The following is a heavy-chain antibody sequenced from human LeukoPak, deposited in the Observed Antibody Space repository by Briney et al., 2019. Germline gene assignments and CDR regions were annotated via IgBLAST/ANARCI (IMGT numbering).Heavy chain of an antibody. J-gene: IGHJ4*02. Sequence: PSETLSLTCTVSCGSISSYSWRWIRQPPGKGLAWIGYIYYSGSTNFNHSLKSRVTISVDTSKNQFSLKLSSVTAADTAVYYCARHRIAAADQYYFDYWGQGALVTVSS. CDR1: CGSISSYS. V-gene: IGHV4-59*08. CDR2: IYYSGST. CDR3: ARHRIAAADQYYFDY. D-gene: IGHD6-13*01.